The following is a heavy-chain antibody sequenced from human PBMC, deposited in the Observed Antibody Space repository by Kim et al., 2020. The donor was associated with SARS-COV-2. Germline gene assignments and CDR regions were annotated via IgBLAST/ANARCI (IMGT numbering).Heavy chain of an antibody. V-gene: IGHV3-23*01. CDR3: AKGIAVAGTPLDAFDI. J-gene: IGHJ3*02. D-gene: IGHD6-19*01. Sequence: SVKGRFTISRDNSKNTLYLQMNSLRAEDTAVYYCAKGIAVAGTPLDAFDIWGQGTMVTVSS.